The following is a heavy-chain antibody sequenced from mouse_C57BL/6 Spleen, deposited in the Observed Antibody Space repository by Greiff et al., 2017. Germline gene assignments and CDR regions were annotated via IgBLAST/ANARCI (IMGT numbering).Heavy chain of an antibody. CDR3: AREGSSYYIDY. V-gene: IGHV5-4*01. D-gene: IGHD1-1*01. CDR1: GFTFSSYA. Sequence: EVKLVESGGGLVKPGGSLKLSCAASGFTFSSYAMSWVRQTPEKRLEWVATISDGGSYTYYPDNVKGRFTISRDNAKNNLYLQMSHLKSEDTAMYYCAREGSSYYIDYWGQGTTLTVSS. CDR2: ISDGGSYT. J-gene: IGHJ2*01.